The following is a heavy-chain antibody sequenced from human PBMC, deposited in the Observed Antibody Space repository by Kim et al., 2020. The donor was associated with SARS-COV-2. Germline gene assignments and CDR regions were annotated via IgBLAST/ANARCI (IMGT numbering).Heavy chain of an antibody. D-gene: IGHD3-10*01. Sequence: GGSLRLSCAASGFSFSSCAMTWVRQAPGKGLEWVSSISHDARSSHYADSVRGRITISRDDSKNTLYLQLDSLRGDDTALYYCAKDIWDYSGMDVWGQGTTVTVSS. CDR1: GFSFSSCA. CDR2: ISHDARSS. V-gene: IGHV3-23*01. J-gene: IGHJ6*02. CDR3: AKDIWDYSGMDV.